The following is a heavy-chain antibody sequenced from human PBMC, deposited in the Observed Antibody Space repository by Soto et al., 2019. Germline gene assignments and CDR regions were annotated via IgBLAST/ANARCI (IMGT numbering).Heavy chain of an antibody. V-gene: IGHV4-34*01. J-gene: IGHJ5*02. CDR3: ARSPTYGSGSYPIRANWFDP. D-gene: IGHD3-10*01. CDR2: INHSGST. CDR1: GGSFSGYY. Sequence: SETLSLTCAVYGGSFSGYYWSWIRQPPGKGLEWIGEINHSGSTNYNPSLKSRVTISVDTSKNQFSLKLSSVTAADTAVYYCARSPTYGSGSYPIRANWFDPWGQGTLVTVSS.